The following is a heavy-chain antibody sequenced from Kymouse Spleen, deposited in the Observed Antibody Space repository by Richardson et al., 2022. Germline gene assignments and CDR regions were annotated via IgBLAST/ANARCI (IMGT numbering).Heavy chain of an antibody. Sequence: QVQLQESGPGLVKPSETLSLTCTVSGGSVSSGSYYWSWIRQPPGKGLEWIGYIYYSGSTNYNPSLKSRVTISVDTSKNQFSLKLSSVTAADTAVYYCARDDCSGGSCYWRGYYYYYGMDVWGQGTTVTVSS. CDR3: ARDDCSGGSCYWRGYYYYYGMDV. D-gene: IGHD2-15*01. J-gene: IGHJ6*02. CDR1: GGSVSSGSYY. CDR2: IYYSGST. V-gene: IGHV4-61*01.